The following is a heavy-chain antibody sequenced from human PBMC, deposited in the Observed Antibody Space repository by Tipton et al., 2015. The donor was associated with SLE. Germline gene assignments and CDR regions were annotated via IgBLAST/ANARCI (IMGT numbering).Heavy chain of an antibody. V-gene: IGHV3-30*04. CDR2: ISYDGSNK. D-gene: IGHD2-8*01. Sequence: SLRLSCAASGFTFSSYAMHWVRQAPGKGLEWVAVISYDGSNKYYADSVKGRFTISRDNSKNTLYLQMNSLRAEDTAVYYCARNTMVSASDYWGQGTLVTVSS. J-gene: IGHJ4*02. CDR3: ARNTMVSASDY. CDR1: GFTFSSYA.